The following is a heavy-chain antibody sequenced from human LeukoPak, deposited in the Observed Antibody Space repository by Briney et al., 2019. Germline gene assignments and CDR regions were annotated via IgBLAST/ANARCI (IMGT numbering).Heavy chain of an antibody. CDR3: AGGRITMVRGVVYGMDV. CDR2: IYPGDSDT. V-gene: IGHV5-51*01. D-gene: IGHD3-10*01. CDR1: GYIFTSYW. Sequence: GESLKISCKGSGYIFTSYWIGWVRPLPGKGLEWIGIIYPGDSDTRYSPSFQGQVTISADKSISTAYLQWSSLKASDTAMYYCAGGRITMVRGVVYGMDVWGQGTTVTVSS. J-gene: IGHJ6*02.